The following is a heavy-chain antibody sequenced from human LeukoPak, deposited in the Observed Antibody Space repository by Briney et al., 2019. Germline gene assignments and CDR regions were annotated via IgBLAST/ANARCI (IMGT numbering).Heavy chain of an antibody. Sequence: GGSLRLSCAASGFTSSGYYMSWIRQAPGKGLEWISYITGGTDTIYYADSVKGRFTISRDNAKNSLYLQMNSLRAEDTAVYYCARANYGADYWGQGTLVPVSS. J-gene: IGHJ4*02. CDR2: ITGGTDTI. CDR3: ARANYGADY. V-gene: IGHV3-11*01. CDR1: GFTSSGYY. D-gene: IGHD3-10*01.